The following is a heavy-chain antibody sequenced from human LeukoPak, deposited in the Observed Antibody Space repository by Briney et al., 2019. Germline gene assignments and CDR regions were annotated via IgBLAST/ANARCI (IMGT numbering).Heavy chain of an antibody. CDR3: ASSRYAARFDY. D-gene: IGHD2-8*01. CDR2: IKQDGSEK. Sequence: GLLRLSCAASGFTFSSYWMSWVRQAPGKGLEWVANIKQDGSEKYYVDSVKGRFTISRDKAKNSLYLQMNSLRAEDTAVYYCASSRYAARFDYWGQGTLVTVSS. V-gene: IGHV3-7*01. J-gene: IGHJ4*02. CDR1: GFTFSSYW.